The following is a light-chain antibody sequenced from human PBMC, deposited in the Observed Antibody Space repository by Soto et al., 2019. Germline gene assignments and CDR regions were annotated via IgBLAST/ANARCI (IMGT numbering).Light chain of an antibody. CDR1: QSVRSH. V-gene: IGKV3-15*01. CDR3: QQYDAWPFT. J-gene: IGKJ4*01. Sequence: EIVLTQSPATLSLSPGERATLSCRASQSVRSHLAWYRQRPGQTPRLLIYDASSRATGIPARFSGSGSGTEFVLTISSLQSEDIAIYYCQQYDAWPFTFGGGTKVDIK. CDR2: DAS.